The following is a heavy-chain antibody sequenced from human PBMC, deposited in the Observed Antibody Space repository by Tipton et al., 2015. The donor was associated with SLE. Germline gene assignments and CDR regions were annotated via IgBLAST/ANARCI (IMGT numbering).Heavy chain of an antibody. D-gene: IGHD5-18*01. CDR3: ARLHGYSYGLNWFDP. J-gene: IGHJ5*02. CDR1: GFNFGAHW. CDR2: IQQDGSVK. Sequence: SLRLSCAASGFNFGAHWMSWVRQAPGKGLEWVANIQQDGSVKHYLDSVKGRFTVSRDNAKNSLYLQMNSLRAEDTAVYYCARLHGYSYGLNWFDPWGQGTLISVSS. V-gene: IGHV3-7*01.